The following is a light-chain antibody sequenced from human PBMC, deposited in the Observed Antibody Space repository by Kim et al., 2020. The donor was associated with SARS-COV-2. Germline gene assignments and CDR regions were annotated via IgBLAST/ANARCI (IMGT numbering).Light chain of an antibody. V-gene: IGKV1-12*01. CDR2: TAS. CDR3: QQGDSFPWT. Sequence: AFVGDRVSFTARASQSIRSGLAWYQQKPGKAPNLLIYTASSLQSGVPSRFSGSGYGTDFTLTINSLQPEDFATYYCQQGDSFPWTFGQGTKVDIK. CDR1: QSIRSG. J-gene: IGKJ1*01.